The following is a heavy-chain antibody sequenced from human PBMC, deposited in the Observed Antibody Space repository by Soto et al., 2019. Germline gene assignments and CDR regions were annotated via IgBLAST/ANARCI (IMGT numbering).Heavy chain of an antibody. J-gene: IGHJ5*02. D-gene: IGHD6-19*01. Sequence: EVQLVESGGGLVKPGGSLRLSCVASGFTFSSYSMNWDRQAPGKGLEWVSSISSSSSYIYFADAVRGRFTISRDNAKNSVYLQMNSVRAEDTTVYYCAREVEGIVVSRNFDLWGQGTLVTVSS. CDR2: ISSSSSYI. CDR3: AREVEGIVVSRNFDL. V-gene: IGHV3-21*01. CDR1: GFTFSSYS.